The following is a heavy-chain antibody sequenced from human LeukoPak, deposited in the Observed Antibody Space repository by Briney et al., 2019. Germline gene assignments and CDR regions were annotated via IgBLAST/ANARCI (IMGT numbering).Heavy chain of an antibody. CDR3: VREGCSSTSCYVY. CDR2: IIPIFGTA. D-gene: IGHD2-2*01. J-gene: IGHJ4*02. V-gene: IGHV1-69*01. CDR1: GGTFSSYA. Sequence: SVKVSCKASGGTFSSYAISWVRQAPGQGLEWMGGIIPIFGTANYAQKFQGRVTITADESTSTAYMELSSLRSEDTAVYYCVREGCSSTSCYVYWGQGTLVTVSS.